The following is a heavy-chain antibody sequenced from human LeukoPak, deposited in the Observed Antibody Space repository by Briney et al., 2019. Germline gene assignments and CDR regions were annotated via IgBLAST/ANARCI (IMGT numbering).Heavy chain of an antibody. CDR1: GASISSSYY. Sequence: PSETLTLTCTVSGASISSSYYCGWLRQSPGKLLEWIASIYFRGGTYYNPSLKSRVTISVDTTKNVCSLKLTSVDAAETAVYYCVRHIAMGCPLYDWGQGTLVTVSS. CDR2: IYFRGGT. J-gene: IGHJ4*02. V-gene: IGHV4-39*01. D-gene: IGHD6-13*01. CDR3: VRHIAMGCPLYD.